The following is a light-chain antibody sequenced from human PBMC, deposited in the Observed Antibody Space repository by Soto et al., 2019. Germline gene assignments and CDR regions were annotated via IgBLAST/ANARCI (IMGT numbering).Light chain of an antibody. V-gene: IGLV2-14*01. CDR1: SSDVVGYNY. J-gene: IGLJ1*01. Sequence: QSALTQPASVSGSPGQSITISCTGTSSDVVGYNYVSWYQQHPGKAPKLMIYDVSNRPSGVSNRFSGSKSGNTGSLTISGLQAEDEADYYCSSYASSSTPLYVFGTGTKVTVL. CDR2: DVS. CDR3: SSYASSSTPLYV.